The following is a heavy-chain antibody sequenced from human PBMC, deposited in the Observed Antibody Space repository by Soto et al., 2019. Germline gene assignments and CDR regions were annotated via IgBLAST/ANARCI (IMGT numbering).Heavy chain of an antibody. Sequence: GGSLRLSCAASGFTFSSYAMHWVRQAPGKGLEWVAVISYDGSNKYYADSVKGRFTISRDNSKNTLYLQMNSLRAEDTAVYYCARDLALSSGWFGAGLGLDYWGQGTLVTVSS. CDR3: ARDLALSSGWFGAGLGLDY. CDR2: ISYDGSNK. CDR1: GFTFSSYA. V-gene: IGHV3-30-3*01. D-gene: IGHD6-19*01. J-gene: IGHJ4*02.